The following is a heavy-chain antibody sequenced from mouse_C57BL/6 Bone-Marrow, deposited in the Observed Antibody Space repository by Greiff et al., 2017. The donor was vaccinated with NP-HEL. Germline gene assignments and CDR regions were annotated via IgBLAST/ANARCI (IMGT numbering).Heavy chain of an antibody. Sequence: QVQLKQPGAELVKPGASVKMSCKASGYTFTSYWITWVKQRPGQGLEWIGDIYPGSGSTNYNEKFKGKATLTVDTSSSTAYMQLISLTSEDSAVYYCARGTPVDDGSSYGYWGQGTTLTVSS. CDR2: IYPGSGST. V-gene: IGHV1-55*01. CDR3: ARGTPVDDGSSYGY. J-gene: IGHJ2*01. CDR1: GYTFTSYW. D-gene: IGHD1-1*01.